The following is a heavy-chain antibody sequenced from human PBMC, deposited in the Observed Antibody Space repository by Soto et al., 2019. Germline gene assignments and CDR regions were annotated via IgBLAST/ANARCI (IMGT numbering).Heavy chain of an antibody. J-gene: IGHJ4*02. CDR2: ISWNSGSI. Sequence: GGSLRLSCAASGFTFDDYAMHWVRQAPGKGLEWVSGISWNSGSIGYADSVKGRFTISRDNAKNSLYLQMNSLRAEDTALYYCAKADQKPFYDFWSGYLNYWGQGTLVTVSS. D-gene: IGHD3-3*01. V-gene: IGHV3-9*01. CDR3: AKADQKPFYDFWSGYLNY. CDR1: GFTFDDYA.